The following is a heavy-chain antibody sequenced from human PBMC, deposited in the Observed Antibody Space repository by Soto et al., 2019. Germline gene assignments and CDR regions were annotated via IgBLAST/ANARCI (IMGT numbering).Heavy chain of an antibody. V-gene: IGHV3-23*01. CDR3: AKDLGDDWYFDL. CDR1: GFTFSSYA. Sequence: EVQLLESGGGLVQPGGSLRLSCAASGFTFSSYAMSWVRQAPGKGLEWVSAISGSGGSTYYADSAKGRFTISRDNSKNTLYLQMNSLRAEDTAVYYCAKDLGDDWYFDLWGRGTLVTVSS. J-gene: IGHJ2*01. D-gene: IGHD4-17*01. CDR2: ISGSGGST.